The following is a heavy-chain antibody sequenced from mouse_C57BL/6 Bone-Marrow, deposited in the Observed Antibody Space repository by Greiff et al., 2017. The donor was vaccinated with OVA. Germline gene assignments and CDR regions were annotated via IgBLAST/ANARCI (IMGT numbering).Heavy chain of an antibody. V-gene: IGHV1-81*01. CDR3: ARGYGNYDWFAY. CDR1: GYTFTSYG. D-gene: IGHD2-1*01. J-gene: IGHJ3*01. CDR2: IYPRSGNI. Sequence: QVQLQQSGAELARPGASVKLSCKASGYTFTSYGISWVKQRTGQGLEWIGEIYPRSGNIYYNEKFKGKATLTADKSSSTAYMELRSLTSEDSAVYFCARGYGNYDWFAYWGQGTLVTVTA.